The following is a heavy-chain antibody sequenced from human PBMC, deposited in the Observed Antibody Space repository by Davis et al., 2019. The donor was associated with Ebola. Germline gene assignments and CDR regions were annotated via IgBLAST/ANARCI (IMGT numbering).Heavy chain of an antibody. Sequence: PGGSLRLSCVAYGYTFSSYSFNWVRQAPGKGLEWVSSISSSSIYIYYADSVKGRFTISRDNAKNSVSLQMNSLRAEDTAVYYCTRARGYSYADAFDIWGQGTMVTVSS. V-gene: IGHV3-21*06. CDR3: TRARGYSYADAFDI. J-gene: IGHJ3*02. CDR1: GYTFSSYS. D-gene: IGHD5-18*01. CDR2: ISSSSIYI.